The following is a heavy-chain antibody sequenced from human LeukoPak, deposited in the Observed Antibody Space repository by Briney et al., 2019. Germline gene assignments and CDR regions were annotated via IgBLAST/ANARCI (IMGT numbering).Heavy chain of an antibody. CDR2: IRYDGGNK. D-gene: IGHD6-13*01. CDR3: AKATGGAAAGTDFDY. Sequence: PGGSLRLSCAASGFTFSSYGTHWVRQAPGKGLEWVAFIRYDGGNKYYADSVKGRFTISRDNSKNTLYLQMNSLRAEDTAVYYCAKATGGAAAGTDFDYWGQGTLVTVSS. J-gene: IGHJ4*02. CDR1: GFTFSSYG. V-gene: IGHV3-30*02.